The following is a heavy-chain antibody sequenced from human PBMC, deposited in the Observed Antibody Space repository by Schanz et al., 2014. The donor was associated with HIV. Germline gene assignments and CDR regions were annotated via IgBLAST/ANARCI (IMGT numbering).Heavy chain of an antibody. D-gene: IGHD6-19*01. CDR3: VRDAGAQWLDGDNWFDP. V-gene: IGHV3-33*08. J-gene: IGHJ5*02. CDR1: GFTFSTYN. CDR2: IWYDGSNR. Sequence: VQLVESGGGLVQPGRSLRLSCAASGFTFSTYNMNWVRQAPGKGLEWVAIIWYDGSNRYYADSVKGRFTISRDNSKNTVSLQMNSLRSEDTAVYYCVRDAGAQWLDGDNWFDPWGQGTLVTVSS.